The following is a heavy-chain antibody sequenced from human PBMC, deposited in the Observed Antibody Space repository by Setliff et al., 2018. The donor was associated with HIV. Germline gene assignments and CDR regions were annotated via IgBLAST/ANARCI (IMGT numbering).Heavy chain of an antibody. CDR1: GVSVSSGYYY. D-gene: IGHD3-3*01. CDR2: IYTSGST. J-gene: IGHJ5*02. V-gene: IGHV4-61*09. Sequence: PSETLSLTCNVSGVSVSSGYYYWSWVRQPAGKGLEWIGHIYTSGSTNYNPSLTSRVTISLQTSKNQFFLNMQSVTAADTAVYYCARVPSAGVRGRPDLYHWFDPWGQGTLVTVSS. CDR3: ARVPSAGVRGRPDLYHWFDP.